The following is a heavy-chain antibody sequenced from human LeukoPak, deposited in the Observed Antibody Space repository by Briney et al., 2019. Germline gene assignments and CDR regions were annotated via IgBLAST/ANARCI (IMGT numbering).Heavy chain of an antibody. CDR1: GFTFSSYS. J-gene: IGHJ6*03. D-gene: IGHD4-17*01. V-gene: IGHV3-48*01. Sequence: GGSLRLSCAASGFTFSSYSMNGVRQAPGKGLEWVSYISSSSSTIYYADSVKGRFTISRDNAKDSLYLQMNSLRAEDTALYHCARGYGDYEFGYYYYMDVWGKGTTVTISS. CDR3: ARGYGDYEFGYYYYMDV. CDR2: ISSSSSTI.